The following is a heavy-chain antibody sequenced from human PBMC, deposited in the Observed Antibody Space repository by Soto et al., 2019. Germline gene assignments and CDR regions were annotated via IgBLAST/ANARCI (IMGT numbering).Heavy chain of an antibody. V-gene: IGHV3-74*03. Sequence: EVRLEEAGGGFVQSGGSLRVSCSGSGFIFSSLWMHWVRQGPGKGLEWVSRINGDGASLAYADSVKGRFSISRDNVKNTLHLQMNSLGADDTAVYFCAREGSLGLDVWGRGTTVTVSS. CDR3: AREGSLGLDV. CDR2: INGDGASL. CDR1: GFIFSSLW. D-gene: IGHD3-10*01. J-gene: IGHJ6*02.